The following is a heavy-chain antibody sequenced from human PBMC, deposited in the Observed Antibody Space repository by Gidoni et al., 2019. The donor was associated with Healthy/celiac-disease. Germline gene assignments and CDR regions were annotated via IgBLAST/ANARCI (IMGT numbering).Heavy chain of an antibody. D-gene: IGHD5-18*01. Sequence: QVQLVESGGGVVQPGRSLRLSCAASGFTFSSYGMHWVRQAPGKGLEWVAVISYDGSNKYYADSVKGRFTISRDNSKNTLYLQMNSLRAEDTAVYYCAKVDTAMALLLLDYWGQGTLVTVSS. J-gene: IGHJ4*02. CDR1: GFTFSSYG. CDR3: AKVDTAMALLLLDY. V-gene: IGHV3-30*18. CDR2: ISYDGSNK.